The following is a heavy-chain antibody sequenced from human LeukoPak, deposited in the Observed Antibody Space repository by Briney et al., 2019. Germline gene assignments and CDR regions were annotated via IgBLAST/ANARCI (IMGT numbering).Heavy chain of an antibody. J-gene: IGHJ6*02. CDR1: GYTFTSYH. CDR3: ARSDKMDV. V-gene: IGHV1-46*01. Sequence: ASVKVSCKASGYTFTSYHIHWVRQVPGQGLEWMGVINPSEGSTDYAQKFQDRVSLTRDTSTSTVYMDLSRLRYEDTAVYYCARSDKMDVWGQGTTVTVS. CDR2: INPSEGST.